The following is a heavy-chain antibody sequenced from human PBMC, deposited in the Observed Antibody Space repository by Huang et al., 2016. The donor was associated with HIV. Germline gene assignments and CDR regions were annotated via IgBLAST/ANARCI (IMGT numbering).Heavy chain of an antibody. Sequence: VQLQESGPGLVKPSQTLSLSCNVSGASIASGRYFWNWIRQPAGGGLEWIGHIYTTGSTDSNPSRKSRVAVSPDTSKNQFSLGLRSVTAADTAVYFCARGRVTSSGVVQSYDYWGQGSLVTVSS. D-gene: IGHD3-3*01. CDR3: ARGRVTSSGVVQSYDY. CDR1: GASIASGRYF. J-gene: IGHJ4*02. V-gene: IGHV4-61*09. CDR2: IYTTGST.